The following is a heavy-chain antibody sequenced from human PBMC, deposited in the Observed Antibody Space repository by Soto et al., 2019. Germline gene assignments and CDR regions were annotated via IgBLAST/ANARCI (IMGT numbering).Heavy chain of an antibody. J-gene: IGHJ4*02. D-gene: IGHD2-2*01. V-gene: IGHV4-4*02. CDR3: ARVSPDCSSTSCFYFDY. Sequence: SETLSLTCAVSGGSISSSNWWSWVRQPPGKGLEWIGEIYHSGSTNYNPSLKSRVTISVDKSKNQFSLKLSSVTAADTAVYYCARVSPDCSSTSCFYFDYWGQGTLVTVSS. CDR1: GGSISSSNW. CDR2: IYHSGST.